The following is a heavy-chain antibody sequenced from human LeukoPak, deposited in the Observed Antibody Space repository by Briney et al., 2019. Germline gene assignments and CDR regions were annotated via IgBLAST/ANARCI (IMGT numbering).Heavy chain of an antibody. CDR3: ARQTEGGILLY. Sequence: SETLSLTCAVSGYSISSGYYWGWIRQPPGKGLEWIGSIYHSGSTYYNPSLKSRVTISVDTSKNQFSLKLSSVTAADTGVYYCARQTEGGILLYWGQGTLVTVSS. CDR2: IYHSGST. V-gene: IGHV4-38-2*01. CDR1: GYSISSGYY. J-gene: IGHJ4*02. D-gene: IGHD3-3*02.